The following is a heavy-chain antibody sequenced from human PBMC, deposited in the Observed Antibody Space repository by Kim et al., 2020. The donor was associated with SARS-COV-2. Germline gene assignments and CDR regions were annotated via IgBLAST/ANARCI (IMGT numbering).Heavy chain of an antibody. J-gene: IGHJ4*02. CDR3: AGGQPLDY. CDR2: ISYSGNP. D-gene: IGHD2-2*01. CDR1: GGSIGTGGKF. V-gene: IGHV4-31*03. Sequence: SETLSLTCSVSGGSIGTGGKFWTWIRQHPAKGLEWIGYISYSGNPHYRPSLRSRVIISLQTSENQFSLTLTSGTAADTAVYYCAGGQPLDYWCQGILVT.